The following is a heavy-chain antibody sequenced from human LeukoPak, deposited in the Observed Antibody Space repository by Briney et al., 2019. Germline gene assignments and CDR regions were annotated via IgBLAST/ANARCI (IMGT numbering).Heavy chain of an antibody. V-gene: IGHV4-59*12. CDR2: IYYSGST. Sequence: SETLSLTCTVSGGSISSYYWTWIRQPPGKGLEWIGYIYYSGSTYYNPSLKSRVTISVDTSKNQFSLKLSSVTAADTAVYYCARALDYGGNQFDYWGQGTLVTVSS. D-gene: IGHD4-23*01. J-gene: IGHJ4*02. CDR1: GGSISSYY. CDR3: ARALDYGGNQFDY.